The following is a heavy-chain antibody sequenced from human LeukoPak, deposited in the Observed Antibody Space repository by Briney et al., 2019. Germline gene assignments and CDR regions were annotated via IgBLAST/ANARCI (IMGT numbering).Heavy chain of an antibody. V-gene: IGHV3-23*01. CDR3: AKDHPRIAVADDAFDI. Sequence: QTGGSLRLSCAASGFTFSSYAMTWVRQAPGKGLEWVSAISGSGGSTYYADSVKGRFTISRDNSKNTLYLQMNSLRAEDTAVYYCAKDHPRIAVADDAFDIWGQGTMVTVSS. J-gene: IGHJ3*02. CDR1: GFTFSSYA. CDR2: ISGSGGST. D-gene: IGHD6-19*01.